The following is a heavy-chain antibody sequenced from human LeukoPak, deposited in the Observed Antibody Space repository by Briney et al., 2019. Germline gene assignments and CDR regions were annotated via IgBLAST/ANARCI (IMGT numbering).Heavy chain of an antibody. Sequence: GGTLSCYCAAYAFTSSNYAMEWDRPAPGKGLEWGTIISNDGGNKYYEDSVKGRFTISRDNSKSTLYMEMNSLRPEDTAVYYCVRRDCPGGIFYPNFDYWGQGTLVTVSS. CDR1: AFTSSNYA. CDR2: ISNDGGNK. J-gene: IGHJ4*02. CDR3: VRRDCPGGIFYPNFDY. V-gene: IGHV3-30*08. D-gene: IGHD2-15*01.